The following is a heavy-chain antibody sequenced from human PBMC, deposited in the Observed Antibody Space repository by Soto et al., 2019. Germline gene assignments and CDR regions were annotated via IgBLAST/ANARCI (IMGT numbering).Heavy chain of an antibody. V-gene: IGHV3-53*01. J-gene: IGHJ6*02. Sequence: GGSLRLSCSASGFTVGSNYMSWVRQAPGKGLEWVSVIYSEGTPYYADSVKGRFTISRENSNNTLYLHMNNLRAEDTAVYYCARSTYYDILTGSYYYYAMDVWGQGTTVTVSS. CDR3: ARSTYYDILTGSYYYYAMDV. CDR1: GFTVGSNY. CDR2: IYSEGTP. D-gene: IGHD3-9*01.